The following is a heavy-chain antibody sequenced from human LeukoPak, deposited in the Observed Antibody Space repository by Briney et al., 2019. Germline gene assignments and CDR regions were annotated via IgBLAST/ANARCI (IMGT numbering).Heavy chain of an antibody. CDR1: GFTFSRYW. V-gene: IGHV3-7*05. J-gene: IGHJ4*02. D-gene: IGHD1-26*01. Sequence: GGSLRLSCAASGFTFSRYWMTWVRQAPGKGLEWVANIKQDGTEKYYVDSLKGRFTISRDNANNSLYLQMNSLRAEDTAVYYCARDSEWGLLRSDYWGQGTLVTVSS. CDR3: ARDSEWGLLRSDY. CDR2: IKQDGTEK.